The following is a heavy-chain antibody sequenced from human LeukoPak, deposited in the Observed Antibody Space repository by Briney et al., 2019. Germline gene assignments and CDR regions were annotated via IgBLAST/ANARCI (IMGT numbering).Heavy chain of an antibody. CDR2: ISGSGGST. Sequence: HPGGSLRLSCAASGFTFSSYAMSRVRQAPGKGLEWVSAISGSGGSTYYADSVKGRFTISRDNSKNTLYLQMNSLRAEDTAVYYCAKGLSGWSPFDPWGQGTLVTASS. V-gene: IGHV3-23*01. D-gene: IGHD6-19*01. J-gene: IGHJ5*02. CDR3: AKGLSGWSPFDP. CDR1: GFTFSSYA.